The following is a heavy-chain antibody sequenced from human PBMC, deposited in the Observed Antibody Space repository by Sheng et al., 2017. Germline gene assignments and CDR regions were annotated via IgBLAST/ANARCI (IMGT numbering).Heavy chain of an antibody. CDR1: GFTFSSYS. V-gene: IGHV3-21*01. J-gene: IGHJ4*02. CDR2: ISSSSSYI. D-gene: IGHD5-12*01. CDR3: ARVGMATIASDY. Sequence: EVQLVESGGGLVKPGGSLRLSCAASGFTFSSYSMNWVRQAPGKGLEWVSSISSSSSYIYYADSVKGRFTISRDNAKNSLYLQMNSLRAEDTAVYYCARVGMATIASDYWGQGTLVTVSS.